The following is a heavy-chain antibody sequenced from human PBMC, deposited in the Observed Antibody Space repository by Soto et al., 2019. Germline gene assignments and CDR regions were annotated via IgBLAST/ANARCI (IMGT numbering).Heavy chain of an antibody. D-gene: IGHD1-26*01. CDR2: IYYSGST. CDR3: ARQTTPWELVDY. Sequence: SETLSLTCTVSGGSISSYYWSWIRQPPGKGLEWIGYIYYSGSTNYNPSLKSRVTISVDTSKNQFSLKLSSVTAADTAVYYCARQTTPWELVDYWGQGTLVTVSS. J-gene: IGHJ4*02. V-gene: IGHV4-59*01. CDR1: GGSISSYY.